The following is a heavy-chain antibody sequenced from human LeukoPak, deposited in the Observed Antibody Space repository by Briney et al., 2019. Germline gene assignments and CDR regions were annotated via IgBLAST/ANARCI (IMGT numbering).Heavy chain of an antibody. CDR2: ISGTGYTT. CDR3: AKVLWEFTSAPFDY. D-gene: IGHD3-10*01. V-gene: IGHV3-23*01. J-gene: IGHJ4*02. CDR1: GFSFSSSS. Sequence: GGSLRLSCAASGFSFSSSSMSWVRQAPGEGLEWVSLISGTGYTTYYADSVKGRFTISRDNSKNTLYLQMNSLRADDTAVYYCAKVLWEFTSAPFDYWGQGILVTVSS.